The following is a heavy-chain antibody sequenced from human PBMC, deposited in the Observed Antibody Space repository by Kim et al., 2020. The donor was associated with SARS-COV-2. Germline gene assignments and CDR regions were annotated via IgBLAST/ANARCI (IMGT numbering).Heavy chain of an antibody. CDR1: GFTFGVFA. V-gene: IGHV3-30-3*01. J-gene: IGHJ6*02. Sequence: GGSLRLSCAASGFTFGVFAMHWVRQAPGKGLEWVAVISYDGSNIHHADSVKGRFTISRDNFKNTLYLQMNSLRAEDTALYYCARAYCSGGSCGMDVWGQGTTVTVSS. D-gene: IGHD2-15*01. CDR3: ARAYCSGGSCGMDV. CDR2: ISYDGSNI.